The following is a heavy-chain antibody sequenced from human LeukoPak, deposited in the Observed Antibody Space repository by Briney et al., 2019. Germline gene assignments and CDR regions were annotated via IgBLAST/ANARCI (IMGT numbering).Heavy chain of an antibody. CDR3: AKEEPLFDDAFDI. Sequence: GGSLRLSCAASGFTFSSYGMHWVRQAPGKGLGWVSFIQYDGSDKYYGDSVKGRFTISRDNSKNTMYLQMNSLRAEDSAVYCCAKEEPLFDDAFDIWGQGTMVTVSS. V-gene: IGHV3-30*02. CDR1: GFTFSSYG. D-gene: IGHD1-26*01. J-gene: IGHJ3*02. CDR2: IQYDGSDK.